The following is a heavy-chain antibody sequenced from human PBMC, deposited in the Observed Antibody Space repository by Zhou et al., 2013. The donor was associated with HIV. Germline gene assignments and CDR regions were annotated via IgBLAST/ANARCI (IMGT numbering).Heavy chain of an antibody. J-gene: IGHJ6*03. CDR1: GYTLTGFG. V-gene: IGHV1-18*01. CDR3: ARALSARWIGGGFFYMDV. Sequence: QVQLVQSGAEVKRPGASVKVSCKASGYTLTGFGISWVRQAPGQGLEWVGWISSYRGHTNYAQKVQGRVSVTTDTSTNTAYMELRSLRSDDTAVYFCARALSARWIGGGFFYMDVWGNGTTITVS. CDR2: ISSYRGHT. D-gene: IGHD6-25*01.